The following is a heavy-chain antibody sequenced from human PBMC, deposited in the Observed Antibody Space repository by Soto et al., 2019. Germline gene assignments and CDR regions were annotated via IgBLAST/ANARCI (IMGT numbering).Heavy chain of an antibody. CDR3: ARFNFISSGRFNAFDI. V-gene: IGHV4-39*01. Sequence: QLQLQESGPGLVKPSDTLSLTCTVSGGSISSSSYYWGWIRQPPGKGLEWIGTIYYSGSTYYNPSLKSRVTMSVDTSKNQFSLKLSSVTAADTAVYYCARFNFISSGRFNAFDIWGQGTMVTVSS. D-gene: IGHD3-22*01. CDR2: IYYSGST. CDR1: GGSISSSSYY. J-gene: IGHJ3*02.